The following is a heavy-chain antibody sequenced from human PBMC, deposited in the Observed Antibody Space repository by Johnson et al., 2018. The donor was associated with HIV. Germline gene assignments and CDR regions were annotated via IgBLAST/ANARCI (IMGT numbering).Heavy chain of an antibody. V-gene: IGHV3-33*03. D-gene: IGHD7-27*01. J-gene: IGHJ3*02. CDR3: ASLGANWGRGAFDI. Sequence: QVQLVESGGGVVQPGRSLRLSCAASGFTFSFYGMHWVRQAPGKGLEWVAVIWYDGNNKYYADSVKGRFTISRDNSKNTLYLQMNSLRAEDTAVYYCASLGANWGRGAFDIWGQGTMVTVSS. CDR1: GFTFSFYG. CDR2: IWYDGNNK.